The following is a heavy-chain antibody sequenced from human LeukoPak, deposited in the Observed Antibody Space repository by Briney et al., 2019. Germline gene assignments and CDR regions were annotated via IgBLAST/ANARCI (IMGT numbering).Heavy chain of an antibody. J-gene: IGHJ4*02. CDR3: ARGTRTGYDSSGPDFDY. CDR2: IYHSGST. D-gene: IGHD3-22*01. CDR1: GDSISSGGYS. Sequence: PSETLSLTCAVSGDSISSGGYSWSWIRQPPGKGLEWIGYIYHSGSTYYNPSLKSRVTISVDRSKNQFSLKLSSVTAADTAVYYCARGTRTGYDSSGPDFDYWGQGTLVTVSS. V-gene: IGHV4-30-2*01.